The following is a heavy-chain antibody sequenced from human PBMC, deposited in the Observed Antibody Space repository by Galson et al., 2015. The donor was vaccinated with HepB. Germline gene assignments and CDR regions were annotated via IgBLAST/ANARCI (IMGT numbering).Heavy chain of an antibody. CDR1: GFTFSDYY. Sequence: SLRLSCAASGFTFSDYYMSWIRQAPGKGLEWVSYISSSSSYTNYADSVKGRFTISRDNAKNSLYLRMNSLRAEDTAVYYCVCMRIQGYFDYWGQGTLVTVSS. V-gene: IGHV3-11*06. CDR3: VCMRIQGYFDY. CDR2: ISSSSSYT. J-gene: IGHJ4*02. D-gene: IGHD2-8*01.